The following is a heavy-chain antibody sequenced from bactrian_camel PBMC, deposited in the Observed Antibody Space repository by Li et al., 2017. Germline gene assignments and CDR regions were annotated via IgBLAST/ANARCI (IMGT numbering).Heavy chain of an antibody. CDR3: ARFAFYRPVPGSFSAEGYNY. D-gene: IGHD6*01. J-gene: IGHJ4*01. CDR1: GDTSTLNG. Sequence: HVQLVESGGGSVQSGESLRLSCAVSGDTSTLNGFAWFRRPPGMEREAVAAIDCDGFTTYHHFLKGRFTISRDNVKNTLYLQMNNLTLEDTALYFCARFAFYRPVPGSFSAEGYNYWGQGTQVTVS. V-gene: IGHV3S53*01. CDR2: IDCDGFT.